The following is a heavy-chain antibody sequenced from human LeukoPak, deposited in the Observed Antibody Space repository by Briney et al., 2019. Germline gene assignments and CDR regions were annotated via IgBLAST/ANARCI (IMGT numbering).Heavy chain of an antibody. CDR3: ARGGELLGYYYYYMDV. J-gene: IGHJ6*03. D-gene: IGHD1-26*01. CDR2: IKQDGSEK. CDR1: GFTFSDYW. Sequence: GGSLRLSCAASGFTFSDYWMSWVRQAPGKGLEWVANIKQDGSEKYYVDSVKGRFTISRDNAKNSLYLQMNSLRAEDTAVYYCARGGELLGYYYYYMDVWGKGTTVTVSS. V-gene: IGHV3-7*01.